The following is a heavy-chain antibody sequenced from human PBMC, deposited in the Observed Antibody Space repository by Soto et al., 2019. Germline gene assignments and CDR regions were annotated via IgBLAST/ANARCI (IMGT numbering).Heavy chain of an antibody. V-gene: IGHV1-18*01. J-gene: IGHJ4*02. CDR2: ISTYSGKA. CDR3: ARLDISMAPFYFDY. D-gene: IGHD5-18*01. Sequence: QVQLVQSGPEVKKPGASVKVSCKTSGYTFTNYDYGVSSVRQAPGQGLECMGWISTYSGKANYAQKFQGRLTMTTDTSTNTADMELRTLRSDETAVYYCARLDISMAPFYFDYWGQGTLVTVSS. CDR1: GYTFTNYDYG.